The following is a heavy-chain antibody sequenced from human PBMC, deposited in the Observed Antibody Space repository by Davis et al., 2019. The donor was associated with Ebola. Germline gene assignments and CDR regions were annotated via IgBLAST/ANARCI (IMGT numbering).Heavy chain of an antibody. CDR2: IYHSGST. CDR1: GGSISSSNW. Sequence: SETLSLTCAVSGGSISSSNWWRWVRQPPGKGLEWIGEIYHSGSTNYNPSLKSRVTISVDTSKNQFSLKLSSVTAADTAVYYCARVLTTVTTLWFDPWGQGTLVTVSS. V-gene: IGHV4-4*02. CDR3: ARVLTTVTTLWFDP. J-gene: IGHJ5*02. D-gene: IGHD4-17*01.